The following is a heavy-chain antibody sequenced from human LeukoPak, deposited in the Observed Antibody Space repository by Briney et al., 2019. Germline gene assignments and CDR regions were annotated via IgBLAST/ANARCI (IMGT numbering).Heavy chain of an antibody. V-gene: IGHV4-59*01. D-gene: IGHD1-26*01. Sequence: SETLSLTCTVSGGSISSYYWSWIRQPPGKGLECVGYIYYSGSTNYNPSLKSRLTISVDTSKNQFSLKLSSVTAADTAVYYCARLHRVGATTGDAFDIWGQGTMVTVSS. CDR1: GGSISSYY. J-gene: IGHJ3*02. CDR3: ARLHRVGATTGDAFDI. CDR2: IYYSGST.